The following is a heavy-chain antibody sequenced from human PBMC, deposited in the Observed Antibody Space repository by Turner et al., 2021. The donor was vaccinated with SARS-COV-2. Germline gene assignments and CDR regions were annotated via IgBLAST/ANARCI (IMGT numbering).Heavy chain of an antibody. CDR1: GFTFSDAY. CDR3: TGRGKVSYTWFDP. Sequence: EVQLVESGGGLVKPGGSLRLSCAASGFTFSDAYSSWVRQAPGKVLEWVGRIKSKTDGVTTDYAAPVKGRFTISRDDSENTLYLQMNSLKTEDTAVYYCTGRGKVSYTWFDPWGQGTLVTVSS. V-gene: IGHV3-15*01. J-gene: IGHJ5*02. CDR2: IKSKTDGVTT. D-gene: IGHD2-8*01.